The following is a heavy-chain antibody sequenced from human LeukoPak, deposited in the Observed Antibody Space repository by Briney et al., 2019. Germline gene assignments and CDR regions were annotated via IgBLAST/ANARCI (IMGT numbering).Heavy chain of an antibody. J-gene: IGHJ4*02. Sequence: GESLKISCKGSGYSLTSYWIGWVRQMPGKGLEWMGIIYPGDSDTRYSPSFQGQVTISADKSISTAYLQWSSLKASDTAMYYCASAGDTAMATFDYWGQGTLVTVSS. D-gene: IGHD5-18*01. CDR1: GYSLTSYW. CDR3: ASAGDTAMATFDY. V-gene: IGHV5-51*01. CDR2: IYPGDSDT.